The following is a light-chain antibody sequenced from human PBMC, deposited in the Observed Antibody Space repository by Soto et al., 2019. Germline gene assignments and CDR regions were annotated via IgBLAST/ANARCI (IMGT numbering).Light chain of an antibody. J-gene: IGKJ1*01. V-gene: IGKV1-5*03. CDR3: QQYDGSPWT. CDR2: KAS. Sequence: DIQMTQSPSTLSASIGDRVTITCRASQNISNWLAWYQQKPGKAPKLLIYKASSLEGGVPSRFSGSASGTEFTLTISSLQPDDFATYYCQQYDGSPWTFGQGTKVEIK. CDR1: QNISNW.